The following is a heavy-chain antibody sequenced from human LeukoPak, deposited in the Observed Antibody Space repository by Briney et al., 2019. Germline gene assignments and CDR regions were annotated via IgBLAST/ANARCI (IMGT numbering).Heavy chain of an antibody. CDR1: GFTFSSYW. J-gene: IGHJ6*02. D-gene: IGHD2-2*01. V-gene: IGHV3-7*01. CDR2: IKQDGSEK. Sequence: PGGSLRLSCAASGFTFSSYWMSWVRQAPGKGLEWVANIKQDGSEKYYVDSVKGRFTISRDNAKNSLYLQMNSLRAEDTAVYYCARGCSSTSCYGMDVWGQGTTVTVSS. CDR3: ARGCSSTSCYGMDV.